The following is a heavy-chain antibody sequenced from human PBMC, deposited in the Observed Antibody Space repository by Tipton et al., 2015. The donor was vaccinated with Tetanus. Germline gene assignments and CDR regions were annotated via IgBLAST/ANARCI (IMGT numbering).Heavy chain of an antibody. Sequence: QLVQSGAEVKKPGASVKVSRKTSGYTFSNYGVSWVRQAPGRGLEWMGWISAYNGDTNTAQNLQGRVTMTTDTSTSTASMEVRSLTYDDTAVYYCGRASGYHYGSGSYYSGEDYWGQGTLVTVSS. CDR2: ISAYNGDT. J-gene: IGHJ4*02. CDR3: GRASGYHYGSGSYYSGEDY. V-gene: IGHV1-18*01. D-gene: IGHD3-10*01. CDR1: GYTFSNYG.